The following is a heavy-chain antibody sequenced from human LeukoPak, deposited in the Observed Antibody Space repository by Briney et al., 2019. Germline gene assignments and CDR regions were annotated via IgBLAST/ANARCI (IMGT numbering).Heavy chain of an antibody. V-gene: IGHV1-69*05. CDR2: IIPILGTA. J-gene: IGHJ4*02. CDR1: GGTFSSYA. CDR3: ARRSYYNDY. Sequence: SVKVSCKASGGTFSSYANSWVRQAPGQGLEWMGRIIPILGTANYAQKFQGRVTITTDESTSTAYMELSSLRSEDTAVYYCARRSYYNDYWGQGTLVTVSS. D-gene: IGHD3-10*01.